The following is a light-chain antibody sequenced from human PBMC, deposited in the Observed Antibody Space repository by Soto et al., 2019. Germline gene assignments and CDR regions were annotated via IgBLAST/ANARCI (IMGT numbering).Light chain of an antibody. V-gene: IGKV3-15*01. Sequence: EVVMTQSPATLSVSPGERATLSCRASQSVGSSLAWYQRKPGQAPRLLIYGASTRATGIPATFSGSGSGTEFTLTISSLRSEDFAVYYCQQYNSWPLTFGGGTKVDI. J-gene: IGKJ4*01. CDR2: GAS. CDR3: QQYNSWPLT. CDR1: QSVGSS.